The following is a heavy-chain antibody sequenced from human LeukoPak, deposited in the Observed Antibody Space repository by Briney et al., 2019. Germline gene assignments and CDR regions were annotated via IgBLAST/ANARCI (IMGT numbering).Heavy chain of an antibody. Sequence: SETLSLTCAVYGGSFSGYYWSWIRQPPGKGLEWIGEINHSGSTNYNPSLKSRVTISVDTSKNQFSLKLSSVTAADTAVYYCARTVEPAAPDDYWGQGTLVTVSS. CDR2: INHSGST. CDR1: GGSFSGYY. V-gene: IGHV4-34*01. CDR3: ARTVEPAAPDDY. J-gene: IGHJ4*02. D-gene: IGHD2-2*01.